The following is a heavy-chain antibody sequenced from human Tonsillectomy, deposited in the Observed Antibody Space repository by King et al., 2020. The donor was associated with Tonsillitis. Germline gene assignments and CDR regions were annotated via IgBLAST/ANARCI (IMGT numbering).Heavy chain of an antibody. Sequence: QMQLQESGPGLVKPSETLSLTCTVSGGSISSSSYYWGWIRQPPGQGLEWIGSIYYSGSTYYNPSLKSRVTISVDTSKNQFSLKLSSVTAADTAVYYCARPRITYYYDSSGYFEAFDIWGQGTMVTVSS. CDR2: IYYSGST. CDR3: ARPRITYYYDSSGYFEAFDI. J-gene: IGHJ3*02. CDR1: GGSISSSSYY. D-gene: IGHD3-22*01. V-gene: IGHV4-39*07.